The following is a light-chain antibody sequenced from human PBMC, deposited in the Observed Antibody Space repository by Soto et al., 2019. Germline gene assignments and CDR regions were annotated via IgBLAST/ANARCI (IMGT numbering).Light chain of an antibody. Sequence: QSVLTQPASVSGSPGQWIPISCPGTRRNVGGYNYVSWYQQHPGKAPKLMIYEVSNRPSGVSNRFSGSKSGNTASLTISGLQAEDEADYYCSSYTSSSTLGVFGSGTKVTVL. V-gene: IGLV2-14*01. CDR2: EVS. J-gene: IGLJ1*01. CDR3: SSYTSSSTLGV. CDR1: RRNVGGYNY.